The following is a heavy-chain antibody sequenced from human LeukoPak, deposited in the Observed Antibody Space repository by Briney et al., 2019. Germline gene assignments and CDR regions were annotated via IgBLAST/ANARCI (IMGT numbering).Heavy chain of an antibody. V-gene: IGHV3-23*01. CDR3: AKDPYYVLLWFGELAGDAFDI. CDR1: GFTFSSYG. D-gene: IGHD3-10*01. Sequence: GGSLRLSCAASGFTFSSYGLSWVRQAPGKGLEWVSAISGSGGSTYYADSVKGRFTISRDNSKNTLYLQMNSLRAEDTAVYYCAKDPYYVLLWFGELAGDAFDIWGQGTMVTVSS. J-gene: IGHJ3*02. CDR2: ISGSGGST.